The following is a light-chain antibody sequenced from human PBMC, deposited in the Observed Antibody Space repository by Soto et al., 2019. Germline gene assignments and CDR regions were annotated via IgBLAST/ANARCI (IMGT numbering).Light chain of an antibody. Sequence: QSVLTQPPSASGTPGQRVTISCSGSSSNIGSNYVYWYQQLPGTAPKLLIYRNNQRPSGFPDRFSGSKSGTSASLAISGLRSEDEADYYCAAWDDSLSGPRVFGGGTKLTVL. CDR2: RNN. CDR3: AAWDDSLSGPRV. V-gene: IGLV1-47*01. J-gene: IGLJ2*01. CDR1: SSNIGSNY.